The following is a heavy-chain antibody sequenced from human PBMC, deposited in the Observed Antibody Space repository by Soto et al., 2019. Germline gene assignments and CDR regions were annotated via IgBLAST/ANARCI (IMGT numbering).Heavy chain of an antibody. J-gene: IGHJ4*02. CDR2: ISGSGGST. Sequence: PGGSLRLSCAASGFTFSSYAMSWVRQAPGKGLEWVSAISGSGGSTYYADSVKGRFTISRDNSKNTLYLQMNSLRAEDTAVYYCAKGTYYYDSSGYYHPRSPVVDFDYWGQGTLVTVSS. V-gene: IGHV3-23*01. D-gene: IGHD3-22*01. CDR1: GFTFSSYA. CDR3: AKGTYYYDSSGYYHPRSPVVDFDY.